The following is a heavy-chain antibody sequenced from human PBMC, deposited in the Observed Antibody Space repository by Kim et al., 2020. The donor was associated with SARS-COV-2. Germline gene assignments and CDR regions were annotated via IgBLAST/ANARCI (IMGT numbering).Heavy chain of an antibody. Sequence: GTSNYAQTFQGRVTITADESTSTAYMELSSLSSEDTAVYYCTPALTGYFNHWGQGTAVTVTS. V-gene: IGHV1-69*01. CDR3: TPALTGYFNH. D-gene: IGHD2-15*01. CDR2: GTS. J-gene: IGHJ4*02.